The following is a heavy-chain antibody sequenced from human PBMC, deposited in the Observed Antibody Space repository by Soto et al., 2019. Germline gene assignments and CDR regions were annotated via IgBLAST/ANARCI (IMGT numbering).Heavy chain of an antibody. J-gene: IGHJ6*02. V-gene: IGHV3-74*01. D-gene: IGHD3-9*01. Sequence: GGSLRLSCAASGFTFSSYWMHWVRQAPGKGLVWVSRINSDGSSTSYADSVKGRFTTSRDNAKNTLYLQMNSLRAEDTAVYYCARDPYDILTGYYYYYGMDVWGQGTTVTVSS. CDR1: GFTFSSYW. CDR3: ARDPYDILTGYYYYYGMDV. CDR2: INSDGSST.